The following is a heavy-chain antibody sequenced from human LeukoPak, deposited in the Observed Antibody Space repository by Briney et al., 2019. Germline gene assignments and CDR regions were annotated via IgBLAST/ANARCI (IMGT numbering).Heavy chain of an antibody. D-gene: IGHD4-17*01. CDR1: GFTLSSYW. J-gene: IGHJ5*02. CDR3: ASHWVTRVYNWFDA. Sequence: GGSLRHSCAASGFTLSSYWISWVRQAPGKGVGWVTNSKQVGSEKDYVESVNGRFTISRDNAKNSLYLKMNSLSAEDTAVYCGASHWVTRVYNWFDAWGQGILVNV. V-gene: IGHV3-7*01. CDR2: SKQVGSEK.